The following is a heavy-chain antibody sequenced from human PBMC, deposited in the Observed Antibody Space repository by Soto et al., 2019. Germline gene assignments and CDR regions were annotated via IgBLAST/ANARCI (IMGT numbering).Heavy chain of an antibody. J-gene: IGHJ6*02. Sequence: ASVKVSCKASGGTFSSYAISWVRQAPGQGLEWMGGIIPIFGTANYAQKFQGRVTITADESTSTAYMELSSLRSEDTAVYYCARDPVPGYNSASDYYDGMDVWSQGTTVTVSS. V-gene: IGHV1-69*13. CDR2: IIPIFGTA. D-gene: IGHD6-6*01. CDR1: GGTFSSYA. CDR3: ARDPVPGYNSASDYYDGMDV.